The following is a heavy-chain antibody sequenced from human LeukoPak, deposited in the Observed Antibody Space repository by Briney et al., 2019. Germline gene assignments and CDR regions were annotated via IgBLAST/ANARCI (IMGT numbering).Heavy chain of an antibody. Sequence: SETLSLTCTVSGGSLSSSSYYWGWIRQPPGEGLGWVGSIYYSGSTYYNPSLKSRVTISVDTSKNQFSLKLSSVTAADTAVYYCARTRITMVRGFLFDYWGQGTLVTVSS. CDR1: GGSLSSSSYY. J-gene: IGHJ4*02. D-gene: IGHD3-10*01. CDR3: ARTRITMVRGFLFDY. CDR2: IYYSGST. V-gene: IGHV4-39*07.